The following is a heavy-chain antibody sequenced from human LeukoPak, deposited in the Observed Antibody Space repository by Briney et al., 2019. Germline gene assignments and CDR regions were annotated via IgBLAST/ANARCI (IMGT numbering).Heavy chain of an antibody. CDR1: GYTFTSYG. CDR2: ICAYNGNT. Sequence: ASVKVSCKASGYTFTSYGISWVRQAPGQGLEWMGWICAYNGNTNYAQKLQGRVTMTTDTSTSTAYMELRSLRSDDTAVYYCARVLWFGELSLTRWFDPWGQGTLVTVSS. CDR3: ARVLWFGELSLTRWFDP. V-gene: IGHV1-18*01. D-gene: IGHD3-10*01. J-gene: IGHJ5*01.